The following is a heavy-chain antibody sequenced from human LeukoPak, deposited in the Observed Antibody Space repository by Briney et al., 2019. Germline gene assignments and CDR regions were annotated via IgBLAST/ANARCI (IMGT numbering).Heavy chain of an antibody. D-gene: IGHD2-21*02. CDR2: IYSGGST. J-gene: IGHJ4*02. CDR1: GFTVSSNY. CDR3: ARDGVCGGDCYSDY. V-gene: IGHV3-66*01. Sequence: PGGSLRLSCAASGFTVSSNYMSWVRQAPGKGLEWASVIYSGGSTYYADSVKGRFTISRDNSKNTLYLQMNSLRAEDTAVYYCARDGVCGGDCYSDYWGQGTLVTVSS.